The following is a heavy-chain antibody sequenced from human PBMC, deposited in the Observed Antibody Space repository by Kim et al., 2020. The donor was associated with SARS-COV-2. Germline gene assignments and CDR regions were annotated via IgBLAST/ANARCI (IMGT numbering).Heavy chain of an antibody. Sequence: ANSVKGRFTVSRDNAKTPLYLQMTSLRAEDPAVYYCAGMSLPARYNGMDVWGQGTTVTVSS. CDR3: AGMSLPARYNGMDV. J-gene: IGHJ6*02. V-gene: IGHV3-11*04. D-gene: IGHD3-9*01.